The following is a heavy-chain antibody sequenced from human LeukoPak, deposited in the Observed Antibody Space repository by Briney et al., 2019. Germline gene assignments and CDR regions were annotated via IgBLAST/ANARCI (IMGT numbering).Heavy chain of an antibody. CDR3: ARDWGAYYYDSSGYFWFDP. J-gene: IGHJ5*02. CDR1: GGSISSYY. D-gene: IGHD3-22*01. V-gene: IGHV4-4*07. CDR2: IYTSGST. Sequence: TSETLSLTCTVSGGSISSYYWSWIRQPAGKGLEWIGRIYTSGSTNYNPSLKSRVTMSVDTSKNQFSLKLSSVTAADTAVYYCARDWGAYYYDSSGYFWFDPWGQGTLVTVSS.